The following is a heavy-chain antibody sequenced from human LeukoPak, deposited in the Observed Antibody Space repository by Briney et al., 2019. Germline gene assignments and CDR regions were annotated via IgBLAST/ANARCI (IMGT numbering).Heavy chain of an antibody. J-gene: IGHJ4*02. D-gene: IGHD3-10*01. CDR1: GYTFNSYG. V-gene: IGHV1-18*01. Sequence: GASVKVSCKASGYTFNSYGISWVRQAPGQGLEWMGWISAYNGNTNYAQKVQGRVTMTTDTTTSTAYMELRSLRSDDTAVYYCARGAGSGSNLVYFDYWGQGTLGTVSS. CDR3: ARGAGSGSNLVYFDY. CDR2: ISAYNGNT.